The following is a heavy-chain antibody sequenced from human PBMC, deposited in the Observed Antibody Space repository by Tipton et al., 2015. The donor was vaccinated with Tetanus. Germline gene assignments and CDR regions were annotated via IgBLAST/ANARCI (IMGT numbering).Heavy chain of an antibody. V-gene: IGHV3-21*01. D-gene: IGHD2-2*01. Sequence: SLRLSCAASGFTFSSYSMNWVRQAPGKGLEWVSSISSSSSYIYYADSVKGRFTISRDNAKNSLYLQMNSLRAEDTAVHYCARDQRKGFCSSTSCYAGMAVWGQGTTVTVSS. CDR2: ISSSSSYI. CDR3: ARDQRKGFCSSTSCYAGMAV. CDR1: GFTFSSYS. J-gene: IGHJ6*02.